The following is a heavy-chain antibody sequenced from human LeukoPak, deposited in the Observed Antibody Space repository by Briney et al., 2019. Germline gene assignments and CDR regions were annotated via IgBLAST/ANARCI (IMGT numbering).Heavy chain of an antibody. CDR1: GRSFSGYY. CDR2: INHSGST. J-gene: IGHJ6*03. V-gene: IGHV4-34*01. Sequence: PSETLSLTCAVYGRSFSGYYWSWIRQPPGKGLEWIGEINHSGSTNYNPSLKSRVTISVDTSKNQFSLKLSSVTAADTAVYYCARASAVVPAANKTGYYYYMDVWGKGTTVTVSS. D-gene: IGHD2-2*01. CDR3: ARASAVVPAANKTGYYYYMDV.